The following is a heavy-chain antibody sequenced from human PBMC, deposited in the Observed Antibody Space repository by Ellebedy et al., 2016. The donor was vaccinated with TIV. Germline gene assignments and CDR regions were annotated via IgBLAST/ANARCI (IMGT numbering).Heavy chain of an antibody. D-gene: IGHD1-26*01. CDR3: ARTYSGNYGLGYYGMDV. V-gene: IGHV1-2*04. CDR2: INPNSGGT. J-gene: IGHJ6*02. CDR1: GYTFTRYY. Sequence: AASVKVSCKASGYTFTRYYMHWVRQAPGQGLEWMGWINPNSGGTNYAQKFQGWVTMTRDTSISTAYMELSRLKSDDTAIYYCARTYSGNYGLGYYGMDVWGQGTTVTVSS.